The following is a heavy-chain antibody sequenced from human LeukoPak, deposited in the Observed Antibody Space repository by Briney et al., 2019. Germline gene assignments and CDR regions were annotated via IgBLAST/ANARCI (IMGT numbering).Heavy chain of an antibody. CDR3: ARTPEGDFWSGYYQFDY. CDR2: IDEDGSEK. CDR1: GFTFNTFW. V-gene: IGHV3-7*01. Sequence: GGSLRLSCAASGFTFNTFWMSWVRQAPGKGLEWVAHIDEDGSEKYYVESVKGQFTISRDNAKHTLYLQMNSLRAEDTAVYYCARTPEGDFWSGYYQFDYWGQGTLVTVSS. D-gene: IGHD3-3*01. J-gene: IGHJ4*02.